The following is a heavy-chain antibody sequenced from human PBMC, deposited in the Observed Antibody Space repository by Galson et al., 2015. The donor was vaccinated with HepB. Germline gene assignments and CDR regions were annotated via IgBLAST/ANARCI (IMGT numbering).Heavy chain of an antibody. CDR2: IIPMFGLT. D-gene: IGHD5-18*01. J-gene: IGHJ3*02. Sequence: SVKVSCKASGGTFSSNGGTLNMYTITWIRQAPGQGLEWMGGIIPMFGLTNYAQRFQGRVTIIADESTSTAYMELSSLRSEDTAMYYCVRETRGDTAMITGYEAFDIWGQGTMVTISS. V-gene: IGHV1-69*13. CDR3: VRETRGDTAMITGYEAFDI. CDR1: GGTFSSNGGTLNMYT.